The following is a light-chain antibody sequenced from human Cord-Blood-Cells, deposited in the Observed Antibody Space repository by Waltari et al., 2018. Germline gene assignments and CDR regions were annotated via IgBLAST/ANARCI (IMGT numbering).Light chain of an antibody. V-gene: IGKV1-39*01. CDR3: QQSYSTPRT. Sequence: DIQMTQSPSSLSASVGDRVTITCRASQSISSYLNWYQQKPGKAPKLLIYAASSLQSGFPSRLSGSGSGTEFTLTISSLQPEDFATYYCQQSYSTPRTFGQGTKVEIK. J-gene: IGKJ1*01. CDR1: QSISSY. CDR2: AAS.